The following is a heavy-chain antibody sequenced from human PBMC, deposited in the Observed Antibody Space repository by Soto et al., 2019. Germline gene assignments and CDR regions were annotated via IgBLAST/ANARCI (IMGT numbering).Heavy chain of an antibody. CDR3: ARSLVVLKHYHMDV. CDR2: IYYSGST. D-gene: IGHD3-10*02. Sequence: SETLSLTCTVSGGSISSGGYYWSWIRQHPGKGLEWIGCIYYSGSTYYNPSLKSRVTISVDTSKNQFSLKLSSVTAADTAVYYCARSLVVLKHYHMDVWGKGTTVTVSS. J-gene: IGHJ6*03. CDR1: GGSISSGGYY. V-gene: IGHV4-61*08.